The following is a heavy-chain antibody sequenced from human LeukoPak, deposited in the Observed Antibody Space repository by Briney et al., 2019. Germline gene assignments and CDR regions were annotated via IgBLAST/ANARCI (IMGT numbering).Heavy chain of an antibody. Sequence: GASVKLSCKASGGTFTSYAISWVRQAPGQGLEWMGRIIPILAIANYAQKFQGRVTITADKSTSTAYMELSSLRSEDTAVYYCARVWRDCSSTSCYAQAGWFDPWGQGTLVTVSS. V-gene: IGHV1-69*04. CDR1: GGTFTSYA. CDR3: ARVWRDCSSTSCYAQAGWFDP. D-gene: IGHD2-2*01. CDR2: IIPILAIA. J-gene: IGHJ5*02.